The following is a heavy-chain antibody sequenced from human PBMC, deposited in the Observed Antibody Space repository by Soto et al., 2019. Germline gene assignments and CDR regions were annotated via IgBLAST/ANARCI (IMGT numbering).Heavy chain of an antibody. J-gene: IGHJ2*01. CDR3: GQGREGGEIWYFDL. D-gene: IGHD2-21*01. CDR2: ISGSGGST. CDR1: GFTFSSYA. V-gene: IGHV3-23*01. Sequence: EVQLLESGGGLVQPGGSLRLSCAASGFTFSSYAMSWVRQAPGKGLEWVSAISGSGGSTYYADSVKGRFTISRDNSKNTLYLQRNRLRAEDTAVYYCGQGREGGEIWYFDLWGRGALVTVSS.